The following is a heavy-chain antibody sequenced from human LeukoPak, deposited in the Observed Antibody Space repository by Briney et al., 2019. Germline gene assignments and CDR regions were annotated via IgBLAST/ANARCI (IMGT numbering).Heavy chain of an antibody. CDR3: ARGNYYDSSGLPFDS. J-gene: IGHJ4*02. V-gene: IGHV4-34*01. Sequence: PSETLSLTCAVYGGSFSDYYWRWIRQPPGKGLEWIGEINHSGSTNYNPSLKSRVTISVDTSKNQFSLNLSSVTAADTAVFYCARGNYYDSSGLPFDSWGQGTLVTVSS. CDR1: GGSFSDYY. CDR2: INHSGST. D-gene: IGHD3-22*01.